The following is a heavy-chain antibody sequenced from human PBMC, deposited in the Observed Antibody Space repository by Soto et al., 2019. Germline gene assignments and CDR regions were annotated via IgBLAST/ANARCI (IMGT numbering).Heavy chain of an antibody. J-gene: IGHJ4*02. CDR1: GYTFTSYD. D-gene: IGHD3-10*01. Sequence: ASVKGSCKASGYTFTSYDINWVRQATGQGLEWMGWMSPNSGNTGYAQKFQGRVTMTRNTSISTAYMELSSLRSEDTAVYYCARGMNYYGSGAVAYWGQGTLVTVSS. CDR3: ARGMNYYGSGAVAY. V-gene: IGHV1-8*01. CDR2: MSPNSGNT.